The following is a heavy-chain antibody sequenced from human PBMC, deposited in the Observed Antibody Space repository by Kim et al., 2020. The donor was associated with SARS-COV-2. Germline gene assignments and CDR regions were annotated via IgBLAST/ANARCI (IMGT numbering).Heavy chain of an antibody. CDR3: ARAIYSDTTTDWFDP. D-gene: IGHD5-18*01. V-gene: IGHV1-18*01. CDR1: GYTFTSYG. CDR2: ISAYNGNT. J-gene: IGHJ5*02. Sequence: ASVKVSCKASGYTFTSYGISWVRQAPGQGLEWMGWISAYNGNTNYAQKLQGRVTMTTDTSTSTAYMELRSLRSDDTAVYYCARAIYSDTTTDWFDPWGQGTLVTVSS.